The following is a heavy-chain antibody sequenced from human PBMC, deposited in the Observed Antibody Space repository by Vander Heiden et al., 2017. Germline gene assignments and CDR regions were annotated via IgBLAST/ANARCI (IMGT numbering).Heavy chain of an antibody. D-gene: IGHD2-21*01. Sequence: EVQLVESGGGLVKPGGSLRLSCAASGFTFRSYSMNWVRQAPGKGLEWVSSISSSSSYIYYADSVKGRFTISRDNAKNSLYLQMNSLRAEDTAVYYCARDGDGYNDSDYWGQGTLVTVSS. V-gene: IGHV3-21*01. CDR1: GFTFRSYS. CDR2: ISSSSSYI. CDR3: ARDGDGYNDSDY. J-gene: IGHJ4*02.